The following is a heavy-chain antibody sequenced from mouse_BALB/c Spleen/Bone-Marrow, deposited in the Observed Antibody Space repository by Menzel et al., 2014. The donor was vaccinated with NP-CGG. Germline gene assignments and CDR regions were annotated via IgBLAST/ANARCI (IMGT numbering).Heavy chain of an antibody. CDR2: ISNGGGST. Sequence: LQQSGGGLVQPGGSLKLSCATSGFTFSDYYMYWVRQTPEKRLEWVAYISNGGGSTYYPDTVKGRFTISRDNAKNTLYLQMSRLKSEDTAMYYCARHLYGNYRAMDYWGQGTSVTVSS. V-gene: IGHV5-12*02. CDR3: ARHLYGNYRAMDY. J-gene: IGHJ4*01. CDR1: GFTFSDYY. D-gene: IGHD2-1*01.